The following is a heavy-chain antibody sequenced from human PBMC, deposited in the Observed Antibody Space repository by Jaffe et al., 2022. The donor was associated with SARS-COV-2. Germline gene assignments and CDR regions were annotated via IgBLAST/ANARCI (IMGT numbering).Heavy chain of an antibody. CDR3: ARVSSNLYYYYGMDV. V-gene: IGHV4-59*01. CDR1: GGSISSYY. D-gene: IGHD4-4*01. CDR2: IYYSGST. Sequence: QVQLQESGPGLVKPSETLSLTCTVSGGSISSYYWSWIRQPPGKGLEWIGYIYYSGSTNYNPSLKSRVTISVDTSKNQFSLKLSSVTAADTAVYYCARVSSNLYYYYGMDVWGQGTTVTVSS. J-gene: IGHJ6*02.